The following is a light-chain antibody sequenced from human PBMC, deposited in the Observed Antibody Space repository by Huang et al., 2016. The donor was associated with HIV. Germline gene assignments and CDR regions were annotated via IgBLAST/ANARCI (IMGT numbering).Light chain of an antibody. J-gene: IGKJ4*01. CDR2: DSS. CDR3: QQYGSSALS. CDR1: QSVNSNY. V-gene: IGKV3D-20*01. Sequence: EIVLTQSPATLSLSPGERATLSCGASQSVNSNYLAWYQQKPGLAPRLVIYDSSSRAAGIPDRFSGSGSGTDFTRTISRLEAEDFAVYYCQQYGSSALSFGGGTKVEMK.